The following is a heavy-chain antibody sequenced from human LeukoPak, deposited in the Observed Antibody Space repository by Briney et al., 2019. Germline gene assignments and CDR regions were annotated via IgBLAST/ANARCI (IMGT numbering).Heavy chain of an antibody. CDR1: GFTFSSYS. V-gene: IGHV3-21*01. Sequence: GGSLRLFCAASGFTFSSYSMNWVRQAPGKGLEWVSSISSSSSYIYYADSVKGRFTISRDNAKNLLYLDMNSLRAEDTAVYYCARGHTAVTRHFDFWGQGTLVTVSS. CDR3: ARGHTAVTRHFDF. J-gene: IGHJ4*02. CDR2: ISSSSSYI. D-gene: IGHD4-17*01.